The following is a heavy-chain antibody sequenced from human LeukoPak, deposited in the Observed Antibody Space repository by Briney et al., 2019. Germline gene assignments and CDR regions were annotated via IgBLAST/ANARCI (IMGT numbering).Heavy chain of an antibody. CDR1: GFSFSNYG. V-gene: IGHV3-7*05. CDR2: IKQEGSEK. J-gene: IGHJ4*02. Sequence: GGSLRLSCVASGFSFSNYGMSWVRQAPGKGLEWVANIKQEGSEKYYADSVKDRFTISRDNAKNSLYLQMNSLRAEDTAVYYCARDPKNEAIAGFYWGQGTLVTVSS. CDR3: ARDPKNEAIAGFY. D-gene: IGHD6-19*01.